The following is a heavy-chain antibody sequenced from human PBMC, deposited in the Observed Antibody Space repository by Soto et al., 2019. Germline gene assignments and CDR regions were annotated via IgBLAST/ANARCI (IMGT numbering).Heavy chain of an antibody. J-gene: IGHJ4*02. V-gene: IGHV4-4*02. CDR3: SSTSSHFTGFDS. Sequence: SSETLSLTCAVSGGSISSNHWWNWVRQPPGKGLEWIGEVYHSGSSHYNPSLKTRVTISVDKSKSQFSLKLTSVTAADTAVYFCSSTSSHFTGFDSWGQGTLVTVSS. CDR1: GGSISSNHW. D-gene: IGHD2-2*01. CDR2: VYHSGSS.